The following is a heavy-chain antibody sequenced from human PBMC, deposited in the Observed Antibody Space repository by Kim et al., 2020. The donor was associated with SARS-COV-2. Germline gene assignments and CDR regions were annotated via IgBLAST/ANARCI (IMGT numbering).Heavy chain of an antibody. J-gene: IGHJ6*02. V-gene: IGHV4-39*01. CDR1: GGSISSSSYY. CDR3: ARSHIAAAGIGESYGMDV. Sequence: SETLSLTCTVSGGSISSSSYYWGWIRQPPGKGLEWIGSIYYSGSTYYNPSLKSRVTISVDTSKNQFSLKLSSVTAADTAVYYCARSHIAAAGIGESYGMDVWGQGTTVTVSS. D-gene: IGHD6-13*01. CDR2: IYYSGST.